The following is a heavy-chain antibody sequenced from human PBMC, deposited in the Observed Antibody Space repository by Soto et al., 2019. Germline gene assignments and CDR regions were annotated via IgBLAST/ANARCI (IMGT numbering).Heavy chain of an antibody. Sequence: QAGGSLRLSCTASGFTFSSYEMNWVRQAPGKGLEWVSYISSSGSTIYYADSVKGRFTISRDNAKNSLYLQMNSLRAEDTSVYYCARVAAAGDDAFDIWGQGTMVTVSS. V-gene: IGHV3-48*03. CDR3: ARVAAAGDDAFDI. CDR2: ISSSGSTI. CDR1: GFTFSSYE. J-gene: IGHJ3*02. D-gene: IGHD6-13*01.